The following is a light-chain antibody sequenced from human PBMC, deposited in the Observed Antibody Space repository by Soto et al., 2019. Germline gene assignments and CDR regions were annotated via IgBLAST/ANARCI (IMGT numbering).Light chain of an antibody. V-gene: IGKV3-20*01. CDR1: QSVSSNY. CDR3: RQYGTSPRT. Sequence: EIVLTQSPDTLSLPPGKRATLSCRARQSVSSNYFAGYQQKSGQAPRLLIYGASSRASGCPDRFSGSASGRDFILTISRLEPEDFALYYCRQYGTSPRTFGHGTKVEVK. CDR2: GAS. J-gene: IGKJ1*01.